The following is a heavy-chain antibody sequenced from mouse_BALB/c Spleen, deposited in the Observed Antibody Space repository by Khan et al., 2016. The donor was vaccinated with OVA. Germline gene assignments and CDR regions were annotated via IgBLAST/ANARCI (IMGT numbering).Heavy chain of an antibody. Sequence: QVQLKQSGAELVKAGASVKMSCKASGYTFTSYWMHWVKQRLGQGLEWFAKTNPTNGRTYYNEKFKSKATLTVDKSSSTAYMLLSGPTFEDSAVYYCARIKKIVATYFDYWGQGTTLTVSS. CDR1: GYTFTSYW. CDR3: ARIKKIVATYFDY. CDR2: TNPTNGRT. J-gene: IGHJ2*01. V-gene: IGHV1S81*02. D-gene: IGHD1-1*01.